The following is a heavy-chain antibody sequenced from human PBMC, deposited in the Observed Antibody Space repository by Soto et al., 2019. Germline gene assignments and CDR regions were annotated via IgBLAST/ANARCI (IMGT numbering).Heavy chain of an antibody. J-gene: IGHJ4*02. V-gene: IGHV3-15*01. CDR2: IKSKTDGGTT. D-gene: IGHD3-3*01. CDR1: GFSFNNAW. Sequence: LRLSCAASGFSFNNAWMSWVRQAPGKGLEWVGLIKSKTDGGTTDYAAPVKGRFILSRDDSKDTLYLQMNSLKTEDTAVYYCYTDPRGPFWSPSADYWGQGALVTVSS. CDR3: YTDPRGPFWSPSADY.